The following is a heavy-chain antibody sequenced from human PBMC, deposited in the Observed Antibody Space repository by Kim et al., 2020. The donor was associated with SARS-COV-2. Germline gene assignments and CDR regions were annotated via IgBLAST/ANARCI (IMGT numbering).Heavy chain of an antibody. CDR3: ASLPSAAAPYYFDY. V-gene: IGHV3-48*02. Sequence: ADSVKGRFTISRDNAKNSLYLQMNSLRDEDTAVYYCASLPSAAAPYYFDYWGQGTLVTVSS. J-gene: IGHJ4*02. D-gene: IGHD6-13*01.